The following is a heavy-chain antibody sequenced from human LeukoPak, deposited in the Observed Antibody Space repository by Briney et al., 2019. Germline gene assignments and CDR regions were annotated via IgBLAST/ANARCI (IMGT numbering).Heavy chain of an antibody. CDR2: IYYSGST. CDR1: GASISSYY. J-gene: IGHJ3*02. D-gene: IGHD6-13*01. CDR3: ARGIAAASERAFDI. Sequence: SETLSLTCTVSGASISSYYWSWIRQPPGKGLEWIGYIYYSGSTNYNPSLKSRVTMSVDTSKNQFSLKMRSVTAADTAVYYCARGIAAASERAFDIWGQGTMVTVSS. V-gene: IGHV4-59*12.